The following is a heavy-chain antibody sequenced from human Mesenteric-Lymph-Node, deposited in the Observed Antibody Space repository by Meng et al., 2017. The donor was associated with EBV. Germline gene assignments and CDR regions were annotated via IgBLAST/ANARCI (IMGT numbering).Heavy chain of an antibody. J-gene: IGHJ4*02. CDR1: GFALSTSGVG. D-gene: IGHD3-10*01. Sequence: QMTVRGSGPPLVKPPQTLTLTCTFSGFALSTSGVGVGWIRQPPGKALEWPALIYWDDDKRYSPSLKSRLTITKDTSKNQVVLTMTNMDPVDTATYYCAHTSGDLYFDYWGQGTLVTVSS. V-gene: IGHV2-5*02. CDR3: AHTSGDLYFDY. CDR2: IYWDDDK.